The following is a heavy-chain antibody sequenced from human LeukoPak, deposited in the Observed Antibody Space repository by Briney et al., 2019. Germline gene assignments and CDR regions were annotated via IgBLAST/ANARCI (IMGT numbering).Heavy chain of an antibody. Sequence: SGPTLVKPTQTLTLTCTFSGFSLRTSGVGVGWIRQPPGKALEWLALIYWDDDKRYSPSLKSRLTITKDTSKNQVVLTMTNMDPVDTATYYCAHSSGFQHSSSWYSGRPPLTYYYYYMDVWGKGTTVTVSS. D-gene: IGHD6-13*01. J-gene: IGHJ6*03. CDR3: AHSSGFQHSSSWYSGRPPLTYYYYYMDV. CDR1: GFSLRTSGVG. V-gene: IGHV2-5*02. CDR2: IYWDDDK.